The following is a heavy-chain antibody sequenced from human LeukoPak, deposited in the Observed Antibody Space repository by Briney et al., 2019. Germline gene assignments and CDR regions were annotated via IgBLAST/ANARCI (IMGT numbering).Heavy chain of an antibody. Sequence: GGSLRLSCAASGFTFSSYSMNWVRQAPGKGLEWVSSISGRSSYIYYADSVKGRFTISRDNAKNSLYLQMNSLRAEDTAAYYCARPYYYDSSGYSDYWGQGTQVTVSS. D-gene: IGHD3-22*01. CDR2: ISGRSSYI. CDR3: ARPYYYDSSGYSDY. J-gene: IGHJ4*02. CDR1: GFTFSSYS. V-gene: IGHV3-21*01.